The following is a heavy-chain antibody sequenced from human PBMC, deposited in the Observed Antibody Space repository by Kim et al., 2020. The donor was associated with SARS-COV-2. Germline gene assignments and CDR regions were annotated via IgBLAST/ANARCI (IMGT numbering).Heavy chain of an antibody. D-gene: IGHD6-13*01. V-gene: IGHV3-23*01. CDR2: ISHDGRSS. J-gene: IGHJ6*01. CDR3: AKDVWDYSGIYA. Sequence: GGSLRLSCEASGFSFSSCAMTWVRQAPGKGLEWVSSISHDGRSSHHADSVKGRFTISRDDSKNTLYLQMSSLSGEDTALYYCAKDVWDYSGIYAWGQGTTVTVSS. CDR1: GFSFSSCA.